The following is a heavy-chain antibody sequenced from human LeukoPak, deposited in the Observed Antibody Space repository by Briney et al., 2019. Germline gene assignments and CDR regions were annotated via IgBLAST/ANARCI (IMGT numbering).Heavy chain of an antibody. CDR2: IIPIFGTA. CDR3: ARDEGRSFDY. CDR1: GYTFTGYY. Sequence: SVKVSCKAPGYTFTGYYIHWVRQAPGQGLEWMGGIIPIFGTANYAQKFQGRVTITADESTSTAYMELSSLRSEDTAVYYCARDEGRSFDYWGQGTLVTVSS. V-gene: IGHV1-69*13. J-gene: IGHJ4*02.